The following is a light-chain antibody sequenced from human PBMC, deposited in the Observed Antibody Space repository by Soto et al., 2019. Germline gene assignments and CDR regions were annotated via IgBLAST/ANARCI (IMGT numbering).Light chain of an antibody. CDR1: SSDVGGSNS. V-gene: IGLV2-14*01. Sequence: QSALTQPASVSGSPGQSITITCTGTSSDVGGSNSVSWYQHHPGKAPKLLIFEVGHRPSGVSNRFSGSKSGNTASLTVSGLQAEDEADYYCCSYTSTTTFVIFGGGTKVTVL. J-gene: IGLJ2*01. CDR3: CSYTSTTTFVI. CDR2: EVG.